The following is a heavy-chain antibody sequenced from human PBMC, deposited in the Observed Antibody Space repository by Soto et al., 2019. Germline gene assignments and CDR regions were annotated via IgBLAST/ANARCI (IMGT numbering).Heavy chain of an antibody. V-gene: IGHV1-18*04. CDR2: ISAYNGNT. J-gene: IGHJ6*02. Sequence: ASVKVSCKASGYTFTSYGISWVLQAPGQGLEWMGWISAYNGNTNYAQKLQGRVTMTTDTSTSTAYMELRSLRSDDTAVYYCASPMITMVRGAPGYYYYGMDVWGQGTTVTVSS. CDR1: GYTFTSYG. CDR3: ASPMITMVRGAPGYYYYGMDV. D-gene: IGHD3-10*01.